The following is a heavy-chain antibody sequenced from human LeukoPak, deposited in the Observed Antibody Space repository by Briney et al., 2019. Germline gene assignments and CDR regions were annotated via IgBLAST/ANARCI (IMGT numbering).Heavy chain of an antibody. D-gene: IGHD6-13*01. CDR1: GSYFTNYW. CDR3: ARLDGAAAGYFYYMDV. CDR2: IYPGDSDT. V-gene: IGHV5-51*01. J-gene: IGHJ6*03. Sequence: GESLQISCKGSGSYFTNYWIGWVRQLPGKGLEWMGIIYPGDSDTRYSPSFQGQVTISADKSITTAYLQWSSLKASDTAMYFCARLDGAAAGYFYYMDVWGKGTTVTVSS.